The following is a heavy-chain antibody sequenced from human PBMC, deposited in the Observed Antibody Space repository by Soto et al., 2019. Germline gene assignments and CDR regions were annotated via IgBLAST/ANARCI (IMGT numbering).Heavy chain of an antibody. CDR3: ARGWGTFDY. J-gene: IGHJ4*02. D-gene: IGHD3-16*01. CDR1: GFTFSSYA. CDR2: ISYDGSNK. V-gene: IGHV3-30-3*01. Sequence: QVQLVESGGGVVQPGRSLRLSCAASGFTFSSYAMHWVRQAPGKGLEWVAVISYDGSNKYYADSVKGRFTISRDNSKNTLYLQMNSLRAEDTAVYYCARGWGTFDYWGQGTLVTVSS.